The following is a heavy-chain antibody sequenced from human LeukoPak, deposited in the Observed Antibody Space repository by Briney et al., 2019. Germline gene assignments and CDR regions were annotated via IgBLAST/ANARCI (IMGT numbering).Heavy chain of an antibody. CDR3: ARHTRAEQLDWGDAFDI. V-gene: IGHV4-59*08. CDR2: IYYSGST. Sequence: SETLSLTCTVSGGSISSYYWSWIRQPPGKGLEWIGYIYYSGSTNYNPSLKSRVTISVDTSKNQFSLKLSSVTAADTAVYYCARHTRAEQLDWGDAFDIWGQGTMVTVSS. D-gene: IGHD6-6*01. CDR1: GGSISSYY. J-gene: IGHJ3*02.